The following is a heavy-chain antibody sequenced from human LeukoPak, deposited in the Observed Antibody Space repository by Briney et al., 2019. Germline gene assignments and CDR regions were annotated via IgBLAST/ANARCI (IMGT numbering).Heavy chain of an antibody. J-gene: IGHJ4*02. CDR1: GGSISSYY. V-gene: IGHV4-4*09. CDR2: IYTSGST. D-gene: IGHD4-17*01. Sequence: SETLSLTCTVSGGSISSYYWSWIRQPPGKGLEWIGYIYTSGSTNYDPSLKSRVTISVDTSKNQFSLKLSSVTAADTAVYYCARESVTTAHFDYWGQGTLVTVSS. CDR3: ARESVTTAHFDY.